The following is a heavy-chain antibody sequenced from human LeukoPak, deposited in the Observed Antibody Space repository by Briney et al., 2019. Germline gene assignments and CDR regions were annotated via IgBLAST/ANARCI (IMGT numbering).Heavy chain of an antibody. CDR2: IYYSGST. D-gene: IGHD3-16*01. CDR1: GGSISSYY. V-gene: IGHV4-59*12. J-gene: IGHJ4*02. Sequence: SETLSLTCTVSGGSISSYYWSWIRQPPGKGLEWIGYIYYSGSTNYNPSLKSRVTISVDTSKNQFSLKLSSVTAADTAVYYCAEEMGDFDYWGQGTLVTVSS. CDR3: AEEMGDFDY.